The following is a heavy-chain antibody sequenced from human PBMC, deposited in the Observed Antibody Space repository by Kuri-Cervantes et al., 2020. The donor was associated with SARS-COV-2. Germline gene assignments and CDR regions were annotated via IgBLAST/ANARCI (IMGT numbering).Heavy chain of an antibody. CDR1: GYTFTSYG. V-gene: IGHV1-18*01. D-gene: IGHD2-2*01. Sequence: ASVKVSCKASGYTFTSYGISWVRQAPGQGLEWTGWISAYNGNTNYAQKLQGRVTMTTDTSTSTAYMELRSLRSDDTAVYYCARGGPEVVPAAIGYYYYYYYMDVWGKGTTVTVSS. CDR2: ISAYNGNT. CDR3: ARGGPEVVPAAIGYYYYYYYMDV. J-gene: IGHJ6*03.